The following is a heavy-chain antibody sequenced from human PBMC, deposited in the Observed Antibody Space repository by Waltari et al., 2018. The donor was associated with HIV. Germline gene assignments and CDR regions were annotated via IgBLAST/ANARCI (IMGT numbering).Heavy chain of an antibody. D-gene: IGHD3-3*01. J-gene: IGHJ4*02. CDR1: GFTSSAYY. Sequence: QVQLVESGGGLVKPGGSLTLSCATSGFTSSAYYMCWIRQAPGKGLEWLSYISSSGGTTYYAESVRGRFTISRDSAKHSLFLQMNSLRAEDTAVYYCVRDNHDFWSGHYFDSWGQGTLVTVSS. CDR2: ISSSGGTT. CDR3: VRDNHDFWSGHYFDS. V-gene: IGHV3-11*01.